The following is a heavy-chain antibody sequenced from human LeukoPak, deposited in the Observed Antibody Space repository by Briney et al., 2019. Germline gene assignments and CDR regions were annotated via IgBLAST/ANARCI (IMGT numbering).Heavy chain of an antibody. Sequence: SETLSLTCAVYGGSFSGYYWSWIRQPPGKGLEWIGEINHSGSTNYNPSLKSRVTISVDTSKNQFSLKLSSVTAADTAVYYCARLGNTMVRGHIGYYYYYLDVWGKGTTVTVSS. CDR2: INHSGST. J-gene: IGHJ6*03. CDR3: ARLGNTMVRGHIGYYYYYLDV. V-gene: IGHV4-34*01. D-gene: IGHD3-10*01. CDR1: GGSFSGYY.